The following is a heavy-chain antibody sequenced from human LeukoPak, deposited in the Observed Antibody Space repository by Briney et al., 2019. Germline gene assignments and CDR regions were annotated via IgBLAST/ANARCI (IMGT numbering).Heavy chain of an antibody. CDR2: IIPIFGTA. CDR1: GGTFSSYA. J-gene: IGHJ3*02. Sequence: SVKVSCKASGGTFSSYAISWVRQAPGQGLEWMGGIIPIFGTANYAQKFQGRVTITTDESTSTAYMELSSLRSEDTAVYYCATDRGQQLVRGNAFDIWGQGTMVTVSS. D-gene: IGHD6-13*01. CDR3: ATDRGQQLVRGNAFDI. V-gene: IGHV1-69*05.